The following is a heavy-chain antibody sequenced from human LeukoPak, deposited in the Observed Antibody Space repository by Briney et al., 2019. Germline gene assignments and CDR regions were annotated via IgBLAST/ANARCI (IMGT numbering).Heavy chain of an antibody. CDR3: AGCDYDYGDYGAFDI. CDR1: GFTVSSNY. D-gene: IGHD4-17*01. V-gene: IGHV3-66*02. Sequence: QPGGSLRLYCAASGFTVSSNYMSWVRQAPGKGLEWVSVIYSGGSTYYADSVKGRFTISRDNSKNTLYLQMNSLRAEDTAVYYCAGCDYDYGDYGAFDIWGQGTMVTVSS. CDR2: IYSGGST. J-gene: IGHJ3*02.